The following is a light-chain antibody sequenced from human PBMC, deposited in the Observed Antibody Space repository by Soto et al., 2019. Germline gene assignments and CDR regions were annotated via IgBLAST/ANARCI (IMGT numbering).Light chain of an antibody. CDR2: DAS. Sequence: DIQMTQSPSSLSASVGDRLTITCQASHDITSYLNWYQHKPGKAPKLLIYDASILEAGVPPRFSGSGSGTDFTLTISGLQPEYVATYYCQHCDYLPIFGPGTTVYFK. V-gene: IGKV1-33*01. J-gene: IGKJ3*01. CDR1: HDITSY. CDR3: QHCDYLPI.